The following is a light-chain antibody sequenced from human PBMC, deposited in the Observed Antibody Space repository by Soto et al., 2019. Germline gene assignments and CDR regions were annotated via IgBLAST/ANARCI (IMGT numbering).Light chain of an antibody. CDR1: QTISSW. J-gene: IGKJ1*01. Sequence: DIQMTQSPSTLSGSVGDRVTITCRASQTISSWFAWYQXKPGKSXXXXIXNAXTXKMGVXXRFSGSGSGTEFTLTISSLQPDDFATYYCQHYNSYSEAFGQGTKVDIK. CDR2: NAX. CDR3: QHYNSYSEA. V-gene: IGKV1-5*03.